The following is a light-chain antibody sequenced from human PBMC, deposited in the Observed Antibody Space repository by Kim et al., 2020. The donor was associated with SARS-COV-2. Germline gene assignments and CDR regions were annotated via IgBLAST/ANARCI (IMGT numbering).Light chain of an antibody. Sequence: DIRMTQSPSSLSASVGDTVTITCRASQSISTFLNWYQHRPGKAPKLLMFAASRLQSGVPSRFTGSGSGTDFTLTISSLQPEDFATYFCQQSYTTPRTFGQGTKLEI. CDR3: QQSYTTPRT. CDR2: AAS. CDR1: QSISTF. V-gene: IGKV1-39*01. J-gene: IGKJ2*01.